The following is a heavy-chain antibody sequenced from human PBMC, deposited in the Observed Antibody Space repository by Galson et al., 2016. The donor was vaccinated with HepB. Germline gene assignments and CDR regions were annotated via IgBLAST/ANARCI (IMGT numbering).Heavy chain of an antibody. V-gene: IGHV1-3*01. Sequence: SGFPFTSYAMHWVRQAPGQRPEWMGWINAGTGNTKYSQKFQGRLTITRDTSASRVYMELSSLRSEDIAMYYCARSGGDSVDYWGQGTRVIVSS. CDR2: INAGTGNT. CDR1: GFPFTSYA. CDR3: ARSGGDSVDY. D-gene: IGHD3-16*01. J-gene: IGHJ4*02.